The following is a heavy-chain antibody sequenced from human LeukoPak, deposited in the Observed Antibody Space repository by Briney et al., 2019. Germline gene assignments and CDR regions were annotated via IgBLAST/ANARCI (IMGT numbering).Heavy chain of an antibody. V-gene: IGHV4-59*01. CDR3: ARVGYDSSGYYWYFQH. Sequence: PSETLSLTCTVSVGSISSYYWSWIRQPPGKGLEWIGYIYYSGSTNYNPSLKSRVTISVDTSKNQFFLKLSSVTAADTAVYYCARVGYDSSGYYWYFQHWGQGTLVTVSS. CDR2: IYYSGST. CDR1: VGSISSYY. J-gene: IGHJ1*01. D-gene: IGHD3-22*01.